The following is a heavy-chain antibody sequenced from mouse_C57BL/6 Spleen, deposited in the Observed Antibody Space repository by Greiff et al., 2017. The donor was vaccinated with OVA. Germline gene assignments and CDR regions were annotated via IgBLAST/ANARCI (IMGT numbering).Heavy chain of an antibody. D-gene: IGHD1-1*01. CDR2: IWSGGST. V-gene: IGHV2-2*01. CDR1: GFSLTSYG. J-gene: IGHJ4*01. CDR3: ARLTTVVATKDYYAMDY. Sequence: VKLVESGPGLVQPSQSLSITCTVSGFSLTSYGVHWVRQSPGKGLEWLGVIWSGGSTDYNAAFISRLSISKDNSKSQVFFKMNSLQADDTAIYYCARLTTVVATKDYYAMDYWGQGTSVTVSS.